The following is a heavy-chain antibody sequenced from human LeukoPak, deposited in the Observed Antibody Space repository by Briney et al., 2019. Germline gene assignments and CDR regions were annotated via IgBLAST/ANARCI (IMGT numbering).Heavy chain of an antibody. D-gene: IGHD5-12*01. Sequence: SGGSLRLSCAASGFTFSSYGMHWVRQAPGKGLEWVAVIWYDGSNKYYADSVKGRFTISRDNSKNTLYLQMNSLRAEDTAVYYCVKEKKLGYSGYAGWGQGTLVTVSS. CDR3: VKEKKLGYSGYAG. CDR1: GFTFSSYG. CDR2: IWYDGSNK. J-gene: IGHJ4*02. V-gene: IGHV3-33*06.